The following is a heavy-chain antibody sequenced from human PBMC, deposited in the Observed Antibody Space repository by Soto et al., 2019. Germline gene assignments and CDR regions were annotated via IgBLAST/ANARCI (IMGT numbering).Heavy chain of an antibody. CDR3: TRGADGFDY. D-gene: IGHD3-16*01. CDR1: GFTFSSYD. J-gene: IGHJ4*02. CDR2: IGTAGDT. Sequence: EVQLVESGGDLVQPGGSLRLSCAASGFTFSSYDFHWVRQATGKGLEWVSGIGTAGDTYYAGSVKGRFIMSRENGKNSLYLQMNSLRAGDTAGYYCTRGADGFDYWGQGTLVTVSS. V-gene: IGHV3-13*01.